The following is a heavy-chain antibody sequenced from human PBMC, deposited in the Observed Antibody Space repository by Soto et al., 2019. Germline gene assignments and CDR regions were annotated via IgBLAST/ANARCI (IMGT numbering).Heavy chain of an antibody. D-gene: IGHD2-2*01. CDR3: ARDLTIVPATHPRLENYGMDV. CDR1: GYSFTSYG. J-gene: IGHJ6*02. CDR2: ISPYNGHT. Sequence: QVQLVQSAGEVKKPGASVQVSCKASGYSFTSYGISWVRRAPGQGLEWMGWISPYNGHTQFVERFQGRVTMTTDTPPKTAYMELRNLRSDDTAYYYCARDLTIVPATHPRLENYGMDVWGQGTTVIVSS. V-gene: IGHV1-18*01.